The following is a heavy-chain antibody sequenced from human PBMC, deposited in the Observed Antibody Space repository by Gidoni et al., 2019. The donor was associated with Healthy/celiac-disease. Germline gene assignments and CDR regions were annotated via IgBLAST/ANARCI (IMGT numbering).Heavy chain of an antibody. CDR3: AKTCGGIAAAGTVNYYYYGMDV. CDR1: GSTFGSVA. J-gene: IGHJ6*02. CDR2: ISGSGGST. Sequence: EVQLFESGGGLVQPGGSLTLSCAAAGSTFGSVATRCVRQAPGKGREWVSAISGSGGSTYYADSVKGRFTISRDNSKNTLYLQMNSLRAEDTAVYYCAKTCGGIAAAGTVNYYYYGMDVWGQGTTVTVSS. D-gene: IGHD6-13*01. V-gene: IGHV3-23*01.